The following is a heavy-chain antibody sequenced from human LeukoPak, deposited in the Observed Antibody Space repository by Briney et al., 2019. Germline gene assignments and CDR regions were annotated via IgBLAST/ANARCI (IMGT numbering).Heavy chain of an antibody. Sequence: GASVKVSCKASGYTFTSYGISWVRQAPGQGLEWMGWISAFNGNTNYAQKLQGRVTMTTDTSTSTAYMELRSLRSDDTAVYYWAGDFRLGGWYDDWGQGTLVTVCS. CDR1: GYTFTSYG. J-gene: IGHJ5*02. CDR2: ISAFNGNT. D-gene: IGHD2-15*01. CDR3: AGDFRLGGWYDD. V-gene: IGHV1-18*04.